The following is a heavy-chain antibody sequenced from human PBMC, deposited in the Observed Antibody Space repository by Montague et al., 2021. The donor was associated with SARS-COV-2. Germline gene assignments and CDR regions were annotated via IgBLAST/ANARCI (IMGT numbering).Heavy chain of an antibody. CDR2: IYYTGNT. CDR1: GGSITNNIDY. CDR3: ARLKRYFDSSGSPSAFDF. Sequence: SETLSLTCTVSGGSITNNIDYWAWIRQPPGKGLEWIGSIYYTGNTYYNPSLKSRVTISVVTSKDHFTLKLSSVTAAETAVYYCARLKRYFDSSGSPSAFDFRGQGTTVTVSS. D-gene: IGHD3-22*01. J-gene: IGHJ3*01. V-gene: IGHV4-39*02.